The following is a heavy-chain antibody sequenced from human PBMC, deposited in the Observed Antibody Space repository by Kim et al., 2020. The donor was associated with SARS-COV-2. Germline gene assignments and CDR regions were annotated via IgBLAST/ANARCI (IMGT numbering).Heavy chain of an antibody. D-gene: IGHD3-10*01. CDR3: ATPPGGGSGRPKWFDP. Sequence: GGSLRLSCAASGFTFSSYAMHWVRQAPGKGLEWVAVISYDGSNKYYADSVKGRFTISRDNSKNTLYLQMNSLRAEDTAVYYCATPPGGGSGRPKWFDPWG. CDR1: GFTFSSYA. CDR2: ISYDGSNK. V-gene: IGHV3-30-3*01. J-gene: IGHJ5*02.